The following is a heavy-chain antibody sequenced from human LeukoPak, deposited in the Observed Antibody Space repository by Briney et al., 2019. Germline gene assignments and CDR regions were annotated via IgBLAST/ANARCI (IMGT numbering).Heavy chain of an antibody. J-gene: IGHJ4*02. CDR3: SGYWDDY. Sequence: GGSLRLSCAASGFTFSSYAMHWVRQAPGKGLEWVAVISYDGSNKYYADSVKGRFTISRDNSKNTRYLQMNSLRAEDTAVYYCSGYWDDYWGQGTLVTVSS. CDR1: GFTFSSYA. V-gene: IGHV3-30-3*01. CDR2: ISYDGSNK. D-gene: IGHD3-22*01.